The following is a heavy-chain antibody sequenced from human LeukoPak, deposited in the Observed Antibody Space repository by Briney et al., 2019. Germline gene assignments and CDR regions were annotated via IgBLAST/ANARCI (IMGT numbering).Heavy chain of an antibody. CDR2: ISGSGGGT. CDR1: RFTFSSYA. V-gene: IGHV3-23*01. Sequence: GGSLRLSCAASRFTFSSYAMSWVRQAPGKGLEWVSAISGSGGGTYYANSVKGRFTISRDNSRDTLYLQMNSLRAEDTALYFCAKTPDYYGSGSSSYIDCWGQGTLVSVSS. J-gene: IGHJ4*02. CDR3: AKTPDYYGSGSSSYIDC. D-gene: IGHD3-10*01.